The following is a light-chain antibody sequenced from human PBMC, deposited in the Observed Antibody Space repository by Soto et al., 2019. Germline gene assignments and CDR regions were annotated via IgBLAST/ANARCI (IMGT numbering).Light chain of an antibody. CDR1: QSVSSN. CDR3: QQYNNWPWT. CDR2: GAS. J-gene: IGKJ2*02. V-gene: IGKV3-15*01. Sequence: EIVMTQSPATLSVYPGERATLSCRASQSVSSNLAWYQQKPGQAPRLLIYGASTRATGIPARFSGSGSGTEFTLIISSLQSEDFAVYYCQQYNNWPWTFGQGTKLEIK.